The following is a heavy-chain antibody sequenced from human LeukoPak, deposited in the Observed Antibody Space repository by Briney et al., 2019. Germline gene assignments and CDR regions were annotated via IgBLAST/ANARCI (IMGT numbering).Heavy chain of an antibody. V-gene: IGHV4-34*01. Sequence: PSDTLSLTCAVYGGSFSGYYWSWIRQPPGKGLEWIGEINHSGSTNYNPSLKSRVTISVDTSKNQFSLKLSSVTAADTAVYYCARIAKITEGDYWGQGTLVTVSS. CDR2: INHSGST. D-gene: IGHD3-16*01. J-gene: IGHJ4*02. CDR3: ARIAKITEGDY. CDR1: GGSFSGYY.